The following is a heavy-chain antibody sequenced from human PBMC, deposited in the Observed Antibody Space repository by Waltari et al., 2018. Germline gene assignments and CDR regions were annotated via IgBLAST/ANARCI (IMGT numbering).Heavy chain of an antibody. D-gene: IGHD3-3*01. Sequence: EVQLVESGGGLVQPGGSLRLSCAASGLTFSSYSMNWVRQAPGKGLEWVSYISSSSSTIYYADSVKGRFTISRDNAKNSLYLQMNSLRAEDTAVYYCATGSIFGVVIRDYWGQGTLVTVSS. CDR2: ISSSSSTI. V-gene: IGHV3-48*04. J-gene: IGHJ4*02. CDR1: GLTFSSYS. CDR3: ATGSIFGVVIRDY.